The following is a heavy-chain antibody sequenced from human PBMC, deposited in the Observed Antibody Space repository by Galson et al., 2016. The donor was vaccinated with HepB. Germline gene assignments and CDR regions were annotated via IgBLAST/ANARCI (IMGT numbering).Heavy chain of an antibody. Sequence: LSLTCTISGGSISSNDYYWGWIRQPPGKGLEWIGYIYYSGATYYNPSLKSRVIISVDTSKNQFSLMLSSVTAADTAVYYCARDQKSFDAFDIWGQGTMVTVSS. CDR3: ARDQKSFDAFDI. CDR1: GGSISSNDYY. V-gene: IGHV4-30-4*01. CDR2: IYYSGAT. J-gene: IGHJ3*02.